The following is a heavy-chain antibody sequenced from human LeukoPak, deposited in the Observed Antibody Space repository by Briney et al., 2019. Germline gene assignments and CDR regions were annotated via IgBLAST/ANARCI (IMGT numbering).Heavy chain of an antibody. Sequence: GGSLRLSCAASGFPFSSYAMTWVRQAPGKGLEWVSAIGGSGGRTYYADSVKGRFTISRDNFKNALFLQMNSLRAEDTAVYHCAKVTAWYSISWYLANWGQGTLVTVSS. CDR3: AKVTAWYSISWYLAN. V-gene: IGHV3-23*01. CDR1: GFPFSSYA. D-gene: IGHD6-13*01. J-gene: IGHJ4*02. CDR2: IGGSGGRT.